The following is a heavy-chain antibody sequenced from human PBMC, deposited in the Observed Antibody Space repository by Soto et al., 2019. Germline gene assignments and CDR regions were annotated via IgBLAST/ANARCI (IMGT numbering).Heavy chain of an antibody. D-gene: IGHD2-2*01. CDR1: GYTFTSYG. J-gene: IGHJ4*02. Sequence: ASVKVSCKASGYTFTSYGISWVRQAPGQGLEWMGWISAYNGNTNYAQKLQGRVTMTTDTSTSTAYMELRSLRSDDTAVYYCARDHQVGYCSSTSCYVGVGYWGQGTLVTVSS. V-gene: IGHV1-18*01. CDR2: ISAYNGNT. CDR3: ARDHQVGYCSSTSCYVGVGY.